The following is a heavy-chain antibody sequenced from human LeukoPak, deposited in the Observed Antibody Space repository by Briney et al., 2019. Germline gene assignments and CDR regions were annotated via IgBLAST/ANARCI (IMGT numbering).Heavy chain of an antibody. CDR3: AREMGATAP. CDR1: GGSISSYY. D-gene: IGHD1-26*01. Sequence: NPSETLSLTFTVSGGSISSYYWSWIRQPPGRGLEWIGYIFYSGSTNYNPSLKSRVTMSVDTSKNQFSLKLSSVTAADTAVYYCAREMGATAPWGQGTLVTVSS. J-gene: IGHJ5*02. V-gene: IGHV4-59*12. CDR2: IFYSGST.